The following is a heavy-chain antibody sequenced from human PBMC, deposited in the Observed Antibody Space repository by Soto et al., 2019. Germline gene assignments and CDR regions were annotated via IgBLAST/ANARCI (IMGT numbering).Heavy chain of an antibody. J-gene: IGHJ4*02. CDR3: ARRWGGALDY. Sequence: QVQLQESGPGLVKPSETLSLTCTVSGGSMSSYYWSWIRQPPGKGLEWIGYIYYSGSTNYNPSLKSRVTISVDTSKNPFSLKLTSVPAADTAVYYCARRWGGALDYWGQGTLVTVSS. D-gene: IGHD3-16*01. CDR2: IYYSGST. CDR1: GGSMSSYY. V-gene: IGHV4-59*08.